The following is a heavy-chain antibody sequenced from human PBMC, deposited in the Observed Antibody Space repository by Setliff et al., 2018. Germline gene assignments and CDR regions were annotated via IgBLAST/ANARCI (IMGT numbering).Heavy chain of an antibody. CDR2: IKQDGSEK. V-gene: IGHV3-7*01. D-gene: IGHD3-10*01. CDR1: GFTFSRYW. Sequence: GESLTISCAASGFTFSRYWMSWVRQAPGKGLEWVANIKQDGSEKYYVDSVKGRFTISRDNAKNSLYLQMNSLRAEDTAVYYCARDHAYGSRFYYYYYGMDVWGQGTTVTVSS. CDR3: ARDHAYGSRFYYYYYGMDV. J-gene: IGHJ6*02.